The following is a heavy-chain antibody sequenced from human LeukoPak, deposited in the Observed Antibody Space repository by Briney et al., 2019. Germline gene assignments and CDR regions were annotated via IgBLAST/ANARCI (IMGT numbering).Heavy chain of an antibody. D-gene: IGHD3-22*01. CDR1: GGSISSSSYY. CDR3: ARYSADSSGYHFVDYFDY. Sequence: SETLSLTCTVSGGSISSSSYYWGWIRQPPGTGLEWIGSIYYSGSTYYNPSLKSRVTISVDTSKNQFSLKLSSVTAADTAVYYCARYSADSSGYHFVDYFDYWGQGTLVTVSS. V-gene: IGHV4-39*07. CDR2: IYYSGST. J-gene: IGHJ4*02.